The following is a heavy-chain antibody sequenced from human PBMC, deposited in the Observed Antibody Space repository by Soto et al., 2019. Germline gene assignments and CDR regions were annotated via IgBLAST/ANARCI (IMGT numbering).Heavy chain of an antibody. CDR1: GFTFSIYG. Sequence: PGGSLRLSCAASGFTFSIYGMHWVRQAPGKGLEWLAVISYDGSNKYYADSVKGRFTISRDNSKNTLYLQMNSLRAEDTAVYYCAKDPLYESGSAWSYFAYWGQGTLVTVSS. CDR3: AKDPLYESGSAWSYFAY. CDR2: ISYDGSNK. D-gene: IGHD6-13*01. J-gene: IGHJ4*02. V-gene: IGHV3-30*18.